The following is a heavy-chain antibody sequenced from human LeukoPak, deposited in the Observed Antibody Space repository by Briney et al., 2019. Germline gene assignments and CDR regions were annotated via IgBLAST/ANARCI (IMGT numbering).Heavy chain of an antibody. V-gene: IGHV3-74*01. D-gene: IGHD3-22*01. CDR3: ARVRYSSGYYGY. CDR1: GFTFSSYS. Sequence: PGGSLRLSCAASGFTFSSYSMNWVRQAPGKGLVWVSRINSDGSSTSYADSVKGRFTISRDNAKNTLYLQMNSLRAEDTAVYYCARVRYSSGYYGYWGQGTLVTVSS. CDR2: INSDGSST. J-gene: IGHJ4*02.